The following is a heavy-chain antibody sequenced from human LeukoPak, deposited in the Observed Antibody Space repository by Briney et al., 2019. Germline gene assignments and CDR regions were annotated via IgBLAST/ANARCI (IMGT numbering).Heavy chain of an antibody. CDR3: AAIPAEWELHGY. D-gene: IGHD1-26*01. J-gene: IGHJ4*02. V-gene: IGHV1-58*01. CDR2: IIVGSGNT. CDR1: GFTFTSSA. Sequence: SLKLSCTASGFTFTSSAVQWVRQARGQRLEWIASIIVGSGNTNYAQTFKERVTITRDKATSTAYMELSSLRSEDTAVYYCAAIPAEWELHGYWGQGTLVTVSS.